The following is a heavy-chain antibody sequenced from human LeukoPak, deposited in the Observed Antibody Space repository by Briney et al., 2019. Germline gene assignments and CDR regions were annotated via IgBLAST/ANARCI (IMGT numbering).Heavy chain of an antibody. D-gene: IGHD6-19*01. Sequence: PSETLSLTCTVSGSGGSISNYYWSWIRQPPGKGLEWIGYVYYSGSTNHNPSLKSRVTMSVDTSKNQLSLKLSSVTAADTAVYYCARDLRSSGWYVFDHWGRGTLVTVSS. CDR2: VYYSGST. J-gene: IGHJ4*02. V-gene: IGHV4-59*01. CDR3: ARDLRSSGWYVFDH. CDR1: GSGGSISNYY.